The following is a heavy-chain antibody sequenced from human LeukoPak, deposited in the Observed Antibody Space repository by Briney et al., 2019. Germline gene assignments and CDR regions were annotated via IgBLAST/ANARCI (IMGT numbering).Heavy chain of an antibody. CDR1: GYTLTELS. J-gene: IGHJ4*02. CDR2: FDPEDGET. Sequence: ASVKVSCKVSGYTLTELSMHWVRQAPGKGLEWMGGFDPEDGETIYAQKFQGRVTMTEDTSTDTAYMELSSLRSEDTAVYYRATDPLSTCSDGGSCSKSDYWGQGTLVTVSS. CDR3: ATDPLSTCSDGGSCSKSDY. V-gene: IGHV1-24*01. D-gene: IGHD2-15*01.